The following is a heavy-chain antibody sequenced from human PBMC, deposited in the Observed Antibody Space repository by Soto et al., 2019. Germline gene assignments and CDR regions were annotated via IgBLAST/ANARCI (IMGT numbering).Heavy chain of an antibody. CDR3: ASPPEPRYCSGGSCPNWFDP. Sequence: ASVKVSCKASGGTFSSYTISWVLQAPGQGLEWMGRIIPILGIANYAQKFQGRVTITADKSTSTAYMELSSLRSEDTAVYYCASPPEPRYCSGGSCPNWFDPWGQGNLVTVS. CDR2: IIPILGIA. J-gene: IGHJ5*02. V-gene: IGHV1-69*02. CDR1: GGTFSSYT. D-gene: IGHD2-15*01.